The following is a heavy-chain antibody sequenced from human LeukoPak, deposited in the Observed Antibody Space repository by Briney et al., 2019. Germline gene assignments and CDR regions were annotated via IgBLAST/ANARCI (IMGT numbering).Heavy chain of an antibody. CDR2: IYPGDSDT. Sequence: GESLKISCKGSGYSFTTYWIGWVRQMPGKGLEWMGIIYPGDSDTRYSPSFQGQVTISADKSISTAYLQWSSLKASDTAMYYCARMYYDFWSGYLMPRGWFDPWGQGTLVTVSS. V-gene: IGHV5-51*01. CDR1: GYSFTTYW. D-gene: IGHD3-3*01. CDR3: ARMYYDFWSGYLMPRGWFDP. J-gene: IGHJ5*02.